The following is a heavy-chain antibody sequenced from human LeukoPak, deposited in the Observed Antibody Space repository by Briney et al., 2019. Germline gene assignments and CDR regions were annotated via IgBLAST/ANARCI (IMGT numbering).Heavy chain of an antibody. CDR2: ISYDGSNK. J-gene: IGHJ4*02. Sequence: PGGSLRLSCVVSGFAFSSHAMHWVRQAPGKGLEWVAVISYDGSNKYYADSVKGRFTISRDNSKNTLYLQMNSLRAEDTAVYYCARDSLRAAAFDYWGQGTLVTVSS. CDR3: ARDSLRAAAFDY. D-gene: IGHD2-15*01. V-gene: IGHV3-30-3*01. CDR1: GFAFSSHA.